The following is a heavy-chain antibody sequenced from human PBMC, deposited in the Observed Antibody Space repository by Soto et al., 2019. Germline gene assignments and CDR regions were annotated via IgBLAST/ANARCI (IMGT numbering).Heavy chain of an antibody. CDR1: GFTFSSYG. V-gene: IGHV3-33*01. Sequence: QVQLVESGGGVVQPGRSLRLSCAASGFTFSSYGMHWVRQAPGKWLEWVAVIWYDGSNKYYADSVKGRFTISRDNSKNTLYLQMNSLRAEDTAVYYCAREAGLAYSSGFDYWGQGTLVTVSS. CDR3: AREAGLAYSSGFDY. D-gene: IGHD3-22*01. J-gene: IGHJ4*02. CDR2: IWYDGSNK.